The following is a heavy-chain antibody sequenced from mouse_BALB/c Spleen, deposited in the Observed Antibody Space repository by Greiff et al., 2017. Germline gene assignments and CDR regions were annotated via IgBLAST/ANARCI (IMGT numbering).Heavy chain of an antibody. D-gene: IGHD1-1*01. CDR1: GFSLTSYG. V-gene: IGHV2-2*02. CDR2: IWSGGST. CDR3: ARNPPYYYGSSEGAMDY. J-gene: IGHJ4*01. Sequence: VKLVESGPGLVQPSQSLSITCTVSGFSLTSYGVHWVRQSPGKGLEWLGVIWSGGSTDYNAAFISRLSISKDNSKSQVFFKMNSLQANDTAIYYCARNPPYYYGSSEGAMDYWGQGTSVTVSS.